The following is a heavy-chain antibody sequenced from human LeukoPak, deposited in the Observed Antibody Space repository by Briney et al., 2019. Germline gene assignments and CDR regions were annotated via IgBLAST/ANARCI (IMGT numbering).Heavy chain of an antibody. Sequence: GGSLRLSCAASGFTFSSYSMNWVRQAPGKGLEWVSSIGGSSTYIYYADSVKGRFSISRDNAKNSLYLQMNSLRAEDAAVCYCARGVDNSEWGEIAYWGQGTLVTVSS. CDR2: IGGSSTYI. CDR1: GFTFSSYS. J-gene: IGHJ4*02. D-gene: IGHD5-12*01. V-gene: IGHV3-21*01. CDR3: ARGVDNSEWGEIAY.